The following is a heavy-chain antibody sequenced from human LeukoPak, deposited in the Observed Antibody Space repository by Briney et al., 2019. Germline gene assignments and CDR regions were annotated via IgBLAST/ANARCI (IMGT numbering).Heavy chain of an antibody. D-gene: IGHD2-15*01. CDR1: GFTFSSNG. J-gene: IGHJ3*02. Sequence: PGGSLRLSCVASGFTFSSNGMHWVRQAPGKGLEWVTFIQYDGSKKYYADSVKGRFTISRDNSENTLYLQMNSLRAEDTAVYYCAKDWGDIVVVVAATPADDDAFDIWGQGTVVTVSS. V-gene: IGHV3-30*02. CDR3: AKDWGDIVVVVAATPADDDAFDI. CDR2: IQYDGSKK.